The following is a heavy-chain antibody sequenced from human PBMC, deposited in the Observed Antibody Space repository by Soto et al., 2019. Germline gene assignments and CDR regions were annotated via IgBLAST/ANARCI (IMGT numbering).Heavy chain of an antibody. J-gene: IGHJ6*02. D-gene: IGHD3-16*01. CDR2: IYYSGST. CDR3: AHDGPAYGMDV. CDR1: GGSISSGGYY. V-gene: IGHV4-31*03. Sequence: SETLSLTCTVSGGSISSGGYYWSWIRQHPGKGLEWIGYIYYSGSTYYNPSLKSRVAISVDTSKNQFSLKLGSVTAADTAVYYCAHDGPAYGMDVWGQGTTVTVSS.